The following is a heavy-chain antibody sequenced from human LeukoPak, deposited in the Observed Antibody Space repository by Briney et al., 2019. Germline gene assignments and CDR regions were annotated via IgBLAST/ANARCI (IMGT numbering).Heavy chain of an antibody. CDR2: ISSTSRTI. Sequence: GGSLRLSCAASGFYFNIYSMHWVRQAPGKGLEWVSYISSTSRTIYYADSVKGRFTISRDNAKNLVYLQMNSLRAEDTAVYYCARGWGRSWDENWFDAWGQGIRVTASS. CDR3: ARGWGRSWDENWFDA. D-gene: IGHD3-16*01. V-gene: IGHV3-48*04. J-gene: IGHJ5*02. CDR1: GFYFNIYS.